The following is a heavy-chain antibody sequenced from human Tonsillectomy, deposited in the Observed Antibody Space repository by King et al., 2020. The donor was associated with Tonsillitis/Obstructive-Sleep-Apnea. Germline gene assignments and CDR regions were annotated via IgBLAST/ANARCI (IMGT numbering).Heavy chain of an antibody. CDR2: ISAYNGNT. CDR3: ARDSMSNYYDSSGYYTFDY. J-gene: IGHJ4*02. Sequence: QLVQSGAEVKKPGASVKVSCKASGYSFTSYGISWVRQAPGQGLEWMGWISAYNGNTNCAPKLQGRVTMTTDTSTSATYMELRSLRSDDTAVYYCARDSMSNYYDSSGYYTFDYWGQGTLVTVSS. CDR1: GYSFTSYG. D-gene: IGHD3-22*01. V-gene: IGHV1-18*01.